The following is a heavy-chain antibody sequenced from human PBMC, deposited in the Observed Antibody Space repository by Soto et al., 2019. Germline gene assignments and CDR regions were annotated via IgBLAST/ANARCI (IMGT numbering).Heavy chain of an antibody. Sequence: EVQLLESGGGLVQTGGSLRLSCAASGFTFSSYAMSWVRQAPGKGLEWVSAISGSGGSTYYADSVKGRFTISRDNSKNTLYLQMNSLRAEDTAVYYCAKDGTYYYDSSGYYYGGDYFDYWGQGTLVTVSS. CDR2: ISGSGGST. V-gene: IGHV3-23*01. CDR1: GFTFSSYA. D-gene: IGHD3-22*01. CDR3: AKDGTYYYDSSGYYYGGDYFDY. J-gene: IGHJ4*02.